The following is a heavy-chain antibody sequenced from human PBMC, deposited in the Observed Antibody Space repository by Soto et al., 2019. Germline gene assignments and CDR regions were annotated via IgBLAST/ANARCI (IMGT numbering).Heavy chain of an antibody. Sequence: GASLKVSCKASGYTFTGYYMHWVRQAPGQGLEWMGWINPNSGGTNYAQKFQGRVTMTRDTSISTAYMELSRLRSDDTAVYYCARVDRDYYYYGMGVCGQGPTFTAPS. CDR1: GYTFTGYY. J-gene: IGHJ6*02. CDR2: INPNSGGT. V-gene: IGHV1-2*02. CDR3: ARVDRDYYYYGMGV. D-gene: IGHD2-2*03.